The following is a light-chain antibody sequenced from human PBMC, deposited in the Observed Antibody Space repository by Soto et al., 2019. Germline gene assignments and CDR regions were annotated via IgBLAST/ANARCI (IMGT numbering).Light chain of an antibody. Sequence: IQMTQSPSSLSASVGDRVTSTCQASQDISNYLNWYQQKPGKAPKLLIYDASNLETGVPSRFSGSGSGTDFTFTISSLQPEDIATYYCQQYDNLPPTCGGGTKV. V-gene: IGKV1-33*01. J-gene: IGKJ4*01. CDR1: QDISNY. CDR3: QQYDNLPPT. CDR2: DAS.